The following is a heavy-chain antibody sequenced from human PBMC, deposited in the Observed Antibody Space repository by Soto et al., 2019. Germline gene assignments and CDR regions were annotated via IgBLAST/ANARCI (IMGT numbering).Heavy chain of an antibody. V-gene: IGHV4-59*08. D-gene: IGHD6-25*01. Sequence: SETLSLTCTISGGSISSYYWSWIRQPPGKGLEWIGYIYYSGSTNYNPSIKSRVTISVDTSKNQFSLRLTSVTATDTAVYYCNVNSSGWHYFDSWGQGALVIVSS. CDR2: IYYSGST. J-gene: IGHJ4*02. CDR3: NVNSSGWHYFDS. CDR1: GGSISSYY.